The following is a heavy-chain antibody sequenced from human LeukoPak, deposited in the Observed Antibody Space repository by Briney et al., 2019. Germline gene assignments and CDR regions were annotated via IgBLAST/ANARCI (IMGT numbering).Heavy chain of an antibody. J-gene: IGHJ5*02. D-gene: IGHD6-13*01. Sequence: PSETLSLTCTVSGGSISSYYWSWIRQPPGKGLEWIGYIYYSGSTNYNPSLKSRVTISVDTSKNQFSLKLSSVTAADTAVYYCARSGYSSSWYWFDPWGQGTLVTASS. CDR2: IYYSGST. V-gene: IGHV4-59*08. CDR3: ARSGYSSSWYWFDP. CDR1: GGSISSYY.